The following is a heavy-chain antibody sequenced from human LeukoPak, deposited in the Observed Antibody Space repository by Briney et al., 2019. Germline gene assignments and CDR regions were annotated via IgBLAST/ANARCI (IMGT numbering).Heavy chain of an antibody. J-gene: IGHJ6*03. D-gene: IGHD2-15*01. V-gene: IGHV4-39*01. CDR2: IYYSGNT. Sequence: PSETLSLTCTVSGGSISSSSYYWGWIRQPPGKGLEWIGSIYYSGNTYYNPSLKSRVTISVDTSKNQFSLKLSSVTAADTAVYYCARHTEDPGYYYYMDVWGKGTTVTISS. CDR3: ARHTEDPGYYYYMDV. CDR1: GGSISSSSYY.